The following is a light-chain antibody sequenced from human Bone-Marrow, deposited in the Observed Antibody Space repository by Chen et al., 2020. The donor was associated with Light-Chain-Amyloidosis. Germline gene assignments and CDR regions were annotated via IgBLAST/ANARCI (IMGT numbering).Light chain of an antibody. CDR3: QSADSSGTYEVI. J-gene: IGLJ2*01. CDR1: DLPTKY. Sequence: SYELTQPPSVSVSPGQTARITCSGDDLPTKYAYWYQQKPGQAPVLVIHRDTERPSGISERFSGSSSGTTATLTISGDQAEDEADYHCQSADSSGTYEVILGGGTKLTVL. V-gene: IGLV3-25*03. CDR2: RDT.